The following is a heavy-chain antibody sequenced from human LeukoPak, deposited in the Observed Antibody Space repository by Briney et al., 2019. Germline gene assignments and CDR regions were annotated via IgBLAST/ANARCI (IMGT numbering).Heavy chain of an antibody. CDR3: ARSEWGSNYGVYYYGMDV. J-gene: IGHJ6*02. CDR2: MNPNSGNT. CDR1: GYTFTSYD. Sequence: ASVEVSCKASGYTFTSYDINWVRQATGQGLEWMGWMNPNSGNTGYAQKFQGRVTMTRNTSISTAYMELSSLRSEDTAVYYCARSEWGSNYGVYYYGMDVWGQGTTVTVSS. D-gene: IGHD3-16*01. V-gene: IGHV1-8*01.